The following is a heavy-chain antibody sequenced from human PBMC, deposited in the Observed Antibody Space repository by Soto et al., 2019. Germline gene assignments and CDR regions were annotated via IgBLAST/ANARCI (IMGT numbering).Heavy chain of an antibody. D-gene: IGHD4-4*01. CDR1: GASIMASDYF. V-gene: IGHV4-39*01. CDR2: FYNSGGTT. Sequence: QLQLQESGPGLVKPSETLSLTCTVSGASIMASDYFWGWIRQPPGKGLEWIGSFYNSGGTTHYTPSLKSRATISVDTSMNQFSLNLISVAAADAAVYYCVRQYSHGWYFQYWGQGSLVTVSS. CDR3: VRQYSHGWYFQY. J-gene: IGHJ1*01.